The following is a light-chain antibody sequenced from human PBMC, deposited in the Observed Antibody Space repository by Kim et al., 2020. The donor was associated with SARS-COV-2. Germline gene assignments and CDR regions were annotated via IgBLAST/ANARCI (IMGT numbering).Light chain of an antibody. V-gene: IGKV1-39*01. Sequence: ASVGDRVTITCRTTQSISSHLNWYEQKPGRAPKLLISAASTLQGGVPSRFSGSGSETDFTLTISSLQPDDFATYFCQQSYITPFTFGPGTKVDIK. CDR3: QQSYITPFT. J-gene: IGKJ3*01. CDR2: AAS. CDR1: QSISSH.